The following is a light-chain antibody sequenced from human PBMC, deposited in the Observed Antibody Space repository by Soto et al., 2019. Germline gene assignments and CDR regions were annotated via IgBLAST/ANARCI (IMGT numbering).Light chain of an antibody. CDR1: QSVSSSY. J-gene: IGKJ1*01. CDR3: QRYDSFRT. CDR2: DAS. Sequence: EIVLTQSPGTLSLSPGERATLSCRASQSVSSSYLAWYQQKPGQAPRLLIYDASNRATGIPARFSGSGSGTDFTLTISRLEPEDFAMYYCQRYDSFRTFGQGTKVDIK. V-gene: IGKV3-20*01.